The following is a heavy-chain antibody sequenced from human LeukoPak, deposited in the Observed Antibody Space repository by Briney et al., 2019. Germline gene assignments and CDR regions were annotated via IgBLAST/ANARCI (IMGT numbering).Heavy chain of an antibody. CDR3: ARDRGTWNDDGFDY. V-gene: IGHV4-34*01. J-gene: IGHJ4*02. CDR2: INHRRST. Sequence: SETLSLTCAVYGGSFSGYYWTWIRQPPGKGLEWIGEINHRRSTKYSPSLKSRVTMSVDTSKNQFSLKLSSVTAADTAVYYCARDRGTWNDDGFDYWGQGTLVTVSS. CDR1: GGSFSGYY. D-gene: IGHD1-1*01.